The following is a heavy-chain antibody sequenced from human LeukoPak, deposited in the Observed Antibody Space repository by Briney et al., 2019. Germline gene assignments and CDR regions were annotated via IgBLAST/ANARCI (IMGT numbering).Heavy chain of an antibody. V-gene: IGHV5-51*01. D-gene: IGHD1/OR15-1a*01. CDR3: ATSESQTKFDY. Sequence: GESLQISCQGSGYIFTTYWIGWVRPMPVKGLEWMGIIFPGDSDTMYSPSFQGQVTISADKSINTAYLQWSSLKASDTAMYYCATSESQTKFDYWGQGTLVTASS. J-gene: IGHJ4*02. CDR1: GYIFTTYW. CDR2: IFPGDSDT.